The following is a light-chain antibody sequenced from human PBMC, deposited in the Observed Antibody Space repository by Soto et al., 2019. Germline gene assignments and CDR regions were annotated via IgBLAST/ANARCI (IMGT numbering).Light chain of an antibody. V-gene: IGLV2-14*03. CDR3: SAYTTSIALYV. Sequence: QSVLTQPASVSGSPGQSITISCTETSSDVAEYKYVSWYQQHPGRAPKLIIYDVSNRPSGVSNRFSDSKSGSTASLTISGLQAEDEADYYCSAYTTSIALYVFGAGTRSPS. J-gene: IGLJ1*01. CDR1: SSDVAEYKY. CDR2: DVS.